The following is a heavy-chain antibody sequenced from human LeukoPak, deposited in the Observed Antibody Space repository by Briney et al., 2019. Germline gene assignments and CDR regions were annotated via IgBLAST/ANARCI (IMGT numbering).Heavy chain of an antibody. CDR2: ISSSSSTI. CDR1: GFTFSSYS. CDR3: ARDRCSSTSCYWGEDFDY. D-gene: IGHD2-2*01. J-gene: IGHJ4*02. Sequence: GGSLRLSCAASGFTFSSYSMNWVRQAPGKWLEWVSYISSSSSTIYYADSVKGRFTISRDNAKNSLYLQMNSLRAEATAVYYCARDRCSSTSCYWGEDFDYWGQGTLVTVSS. V-gene: IGHV3-48*01.